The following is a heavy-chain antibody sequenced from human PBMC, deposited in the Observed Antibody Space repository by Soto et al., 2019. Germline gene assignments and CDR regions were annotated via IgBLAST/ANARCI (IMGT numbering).Heavy chain of an antibody. J-gene: IGHJ5*02. CDR2: IIPIFGTA. D-gene: IGHD3-16*02. CDR3: ARGPYYDYVWGSYPSNWFDP. V-gene: IGHV1-69*13. Sequence: SVKVSCKASGGTSSSYAISWVRQAPGQGLEWMGGIIPIFGTANYAQKFQGRVTITADESTSTAYMELSSLRSEDTAVYYCARGPYYDYVWGSYPSNWFDPWGQGTLVTVSS. CDR1: GGTSSSYA.